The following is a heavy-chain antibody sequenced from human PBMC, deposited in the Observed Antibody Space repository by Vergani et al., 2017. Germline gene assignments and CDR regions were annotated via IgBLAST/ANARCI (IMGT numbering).Heavy chain of an antibody. D-gene: IGHD6-19*01. V-gene: IGHV1-2*02. CDR1: GYTLTELS. CDR2: INPNSGGT. CDR3: ARDLGIAVPPHYYYYGMDV. Sequence: QVQLVQSGAEVKKPGASVKVSCKVSGYTLTELSTHWVRQAPGKGLEWMGWINPNSGGTNYAQKFQGRVTMTRDTSISTAYMELSRLRSDDTAVYYCARDLGIAVPPHYYYYGMDVWGQGTTVTVSS. J-gene: IGHJ6*02.